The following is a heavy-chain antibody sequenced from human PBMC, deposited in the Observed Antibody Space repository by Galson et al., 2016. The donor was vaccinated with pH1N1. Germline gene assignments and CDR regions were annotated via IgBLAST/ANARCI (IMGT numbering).Heavy chain of an antibody. Sequence: PALVKPTQTLTLTCTFPGFSLSTSGMCVSWIRQPPGKALEWLALIDWDDDKYYSTSLKTRLTISKDTSKNQVVLTMTNMDPVDTATYYCARLDYGDYSGHFEYWGQGTLVTVSS. CDR3: ARLDYGDYSGHFEY. CDR2: IDWDDDK. V-gene: IGHV2-70*01. J-gene: IGHJ4*02. D-gene: IGHD4-17*01. CDR1: GFSLSTSGMC.